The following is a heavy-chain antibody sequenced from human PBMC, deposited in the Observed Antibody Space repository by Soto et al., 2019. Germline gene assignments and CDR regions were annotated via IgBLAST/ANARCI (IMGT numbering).Heavy chain of an antibody. J-gene: IGHJ4*02. CDR2: ISWNGESI. CDR3: AKDVGSSGWYDGFDS. V-gene: IGHV3-9*01. CDR1: GFSFGDYA. Sequence: EVQLVESGGGLVQPGRSLRLSCAASGFSFGDYAMQWVRQVPGKGLEWVSSISWNGESIGYADSVKGRFTISRDNGKKSVYLQMNSLRGEDTALYYCAKDVGSSGWYDGFDSCGQGTLVTVS. D-gene: IGHD6-19*01.